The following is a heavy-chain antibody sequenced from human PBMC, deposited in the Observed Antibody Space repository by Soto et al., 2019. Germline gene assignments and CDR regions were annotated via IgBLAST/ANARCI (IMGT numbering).Heavy chain of an antibody. V-gene: IGHV4-34*01. J-gene: IGHJ5*02. D-gene: IGHD1-20*01. CDR1: GGSFSGYY. CDR2: INHSGST. CDR3: ARVYNWNAIYKRVDP. Sequence: SETLSLTCAVYGGSFSGYYWSWIRQPPGKGLEWIGEINHSGSTNYNPSLKSRVTISVDTSKNQFSLKLSSVTAADTAVYYCARVYNWNAIYKRVDPWGQGTLFTVSS.